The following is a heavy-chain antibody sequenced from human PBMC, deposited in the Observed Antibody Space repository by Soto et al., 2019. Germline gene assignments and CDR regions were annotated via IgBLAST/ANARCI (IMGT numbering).Heavy chain of an antibody. J-gene: IGHJ4*02. D-gene: IGHD3-3*02. CDR2: ISSSSSYI. Sequence: GGSLRLSCAASGFTFSSYSMNWVRQAPGKGLEWVSSISSSSSYIYYADSVKGRFTISRDNAKNSLYLQMNSLRAEDTAVYYCARDHQRFWSGYYFDYWGQGTLVTVSS. CDR1: GFTFSSYS. CDR3: ARDHQRFWSGYYFDY. V-gene: IGHV3-21*01.